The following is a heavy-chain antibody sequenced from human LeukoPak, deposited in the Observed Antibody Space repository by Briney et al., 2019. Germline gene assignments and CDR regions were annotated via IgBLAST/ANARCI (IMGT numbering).Heavy chain of an antibody. D-gene: IGHD1-26*01. CDR3: AIREVGATTYWFDP. J-gene: IGHJ5*02. CDR2: INPNSGGT. CDR1: GYTFTGYY. Sequence: ASVKVSCKASGYTFTGYYMHWVRQAPGRGLEWMGWINPNSGGTNYAQKFQGWVTMTRDTSISTAYMELSRLRSDDTAVYYCAIREVGATTYWFDPWGQGTLVTVSS. V-gene: IGHV1-2*04.